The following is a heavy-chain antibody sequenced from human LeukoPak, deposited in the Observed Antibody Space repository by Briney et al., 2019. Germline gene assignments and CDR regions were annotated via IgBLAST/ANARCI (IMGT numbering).Heavy chain of an antibody. CDR1: GGSISYYY. D-gene: IGHD3-9*01. V-gene: IGHV4-59*01. CDR3: ARGGTYNDILSFDP. Sequence: SETLSLTCSVSGGSISYYYWTWVRQSPGKGLEWIGQIYYTGSTYYNPSLKRRVTISVDTSRNQFSLNLTSVAAADWAVYYCARGGTYNDILSFDPWGQGTLVTVSS. J-gene: IGHJ5*02. CDR2: IYYTGST.